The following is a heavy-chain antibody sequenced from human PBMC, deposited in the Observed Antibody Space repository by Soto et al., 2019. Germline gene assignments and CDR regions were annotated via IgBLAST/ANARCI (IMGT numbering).Heavy chain of an antibody. CDR2: IYYSGST. J-gene: IGHJ3*02. CDR1: GGSISSSSYY. V-gene: IGHV4-39*01. D-gene: IGHD2-15*01. Sequence: QLQLQESGPGLVKPSETLSLTCTVSGGSISSSSYYWGWIRQPPGKGLEWIGSIYYSGSTYYNPSLTSRVTISVDTSKNQFSLKLSSVTAADTAVYYCARPYCSGGSCYTREPFDIWGQGTMVTVSS. CDR3: ARPYCSGGSCYTREPFDI.